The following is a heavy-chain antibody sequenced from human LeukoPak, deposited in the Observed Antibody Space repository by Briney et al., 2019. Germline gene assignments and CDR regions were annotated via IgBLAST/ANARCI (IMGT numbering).Heavy chain of an antibody. CDR1: GYTFNNFW. J-gene: IGHJ5*02. V-gene: IGHV5-51*01. CDR2: IYPRDFDT. CDR3: ARHYQYCSSTSCYIARDNWFDP. Sequence: GESLKISCQTSGYTFNNFWVAWVRQMPGKGPEWMGMIYPRDFDTRYSPSLQGKVTISADKSISTAYLQWSSLKASDTAMYYCARHYQYCSSTSCYIARDNWFDPWGQGTLVTVSS. D-gene: IGHD2-2*02.